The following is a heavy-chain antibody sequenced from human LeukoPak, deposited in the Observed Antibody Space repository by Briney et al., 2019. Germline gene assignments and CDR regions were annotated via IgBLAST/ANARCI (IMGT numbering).Heavy chain of an antibody. CDR1: GYTFTSYY. CDR2: INPSGGST. J-gene: IGHJ4*02. D-gene: IGHD3-22*01. Sequence: GASVKVSCKASGYTFTSYYMHWVRQAPGQGLEWMEIINPSGGSTSYAQKFQGRVTMTRDTSTSTVYMELSSLRSEDTAVYYCARDVDRSRYYDSSGYYLDYWGQGTLVTVSS. CDR3: ARDVDRSRYYDSSGYYLDY. V-gene: IGHV1-46*01.